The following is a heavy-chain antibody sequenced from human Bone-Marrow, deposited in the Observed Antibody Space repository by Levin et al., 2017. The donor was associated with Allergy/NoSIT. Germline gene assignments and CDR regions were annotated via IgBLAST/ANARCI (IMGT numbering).Heavy chain of an antibody. V-gene: IGHV3-11*03. Sequence: GGSLRLSCAASGFTFSDYYMSWIRQAPGKGLEWVSYISSSSSYTNYADSVKGRFTISRDNAKNSLYLQMNSLRAEDTAVYYCASAVAAAGSSVFWYFDLWGRGTLVTVSS. CDR1: GFTFSDYY. CDR3: ASAVAAAGSSVFWYFDL. J-gene: IGHJ2*01. D-gene: IGHD6-13*01. CDR2: ISSSSSYT.